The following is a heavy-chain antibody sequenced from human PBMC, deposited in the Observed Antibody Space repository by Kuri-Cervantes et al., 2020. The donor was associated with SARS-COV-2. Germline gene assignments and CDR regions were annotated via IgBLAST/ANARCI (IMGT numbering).Heavy chain of an antibody. V-gene: IGHV4-39*01. CDR3: ARLEWRYDY. J-gene: IGHJ4*02. CDR2: IRNGGST. D-gene: IGHD5-12*01. Sequence: ESLKISCTVSGGSIGSSHYWGWIRQPPGKGLEWIGSIRNGGSTYFNPSLKSRVSIPVDTSKNHVSLRLTSVTAADTAVYFCARLEWRYDYWGQGTLVTVSS. CDR1: GGSIGSSHY.